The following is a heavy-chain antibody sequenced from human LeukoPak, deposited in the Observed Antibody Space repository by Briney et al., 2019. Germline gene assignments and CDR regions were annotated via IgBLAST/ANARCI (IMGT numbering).Heavy chain of an antibody. D-gene: IGHD4-17*01. CDR2: IYYTGTT. CDR1: GGSISSSSFY. Sequence: PSETLSLTCTGAGGSISSSSFYWGWIRQPPGKGLEWIGSIYYTGTTSYNPTLKSRVTISLDTSKNQFSLKLTSVTAADTAVYYCARDTGRYYHYMDVWGKGTTVTVSS. V-gene: IGHV4-39*07. CDR3: ARDTGRYYHYMDV. J-gene: IGHJ6*03.